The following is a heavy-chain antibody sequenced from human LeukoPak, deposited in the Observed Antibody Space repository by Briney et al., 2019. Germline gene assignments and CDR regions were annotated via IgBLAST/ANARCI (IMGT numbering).Heavy chain of an antibody. D-gene: IGHD3-10*01. CDR2: IWYDGSNK. CDR1: RFTFNSYG. CDR3: ATYYGSGTTRGDY. V-gene: IGHV3-33*01. J-gene: IGHJ4*02. Sequence: GRSLRLSCAASRFTFNSYGMHWVRQAPGKGLEWVAVIWYDGSNKYYADSVKGRFTISRDNSKNTLYLQMNNLRAEDTAVYYCATYYGSGTTRGDYWGQGTLVTVSS.